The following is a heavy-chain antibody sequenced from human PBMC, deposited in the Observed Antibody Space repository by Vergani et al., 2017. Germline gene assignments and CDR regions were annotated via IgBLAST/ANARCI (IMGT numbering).Heavy chain of an antibody. Sequence: QVQLVESGGGVVQRGGSLRLSCATSGFTLSNYDMQWIRQGPGKGLEFVAFIQFYGSNQYYADSVKGRFTLSRYFSNNTLYLQMNSLRTDDTATYYCAKHFRGWGIDYWGQGTQVIVSS. CDR1: GFTLSNYD. CDR3: AKHFRGWGIDY. CDR2: IQFYGSNQ. J-gene: IGHJ4*02. V-gene: IGHV3-30*02. D-gene: IGHD3-16*01.